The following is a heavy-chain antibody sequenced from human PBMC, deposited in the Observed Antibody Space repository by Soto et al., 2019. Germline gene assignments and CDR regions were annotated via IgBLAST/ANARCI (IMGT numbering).Heavy chain of an antibody. J-gene: IGHJ4*02. CDR1: GYTFTSYG. V-gene: IGHV1-18*04. CDR3: ARDQVAVAKRPHFDY. CDR2: ISAYNGNT. D-gene: IGHD6-19*01. Sequence: QVQLVQSGAEVKKPGASVKVSCKASGYTFTSYGISWVRQAPGQGLEWMGWISAYNGNTNYAQKLQGRVTMTTDTATRTAYMELRSLRSDDTAVYYCARDQVAVAKRPHFDYWGQGTLVTVSS.